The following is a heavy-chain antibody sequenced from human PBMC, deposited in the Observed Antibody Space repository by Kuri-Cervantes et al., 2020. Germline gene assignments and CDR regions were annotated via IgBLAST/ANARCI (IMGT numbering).Heavy chain of an antibody. CDR1: GFTFSSYA. CDR3: AREYGYYYDCSEGHYGMDV. V-gene: IGHV3-23*01. Sequence: GESLKISCAASGFTFSSYAMSWVRQAPGKGLEWVSAISGSGGSTYYADSVKGRFTISRDNSKNTLYLQMNSLRAEDTAVYYCAREYGYYYDCSEGHYGMDVWGQGTTVTVSS. D-gene: IGHD3-22*01. CDR2: ISGSGGST. J-gene: IGHJ6*02.